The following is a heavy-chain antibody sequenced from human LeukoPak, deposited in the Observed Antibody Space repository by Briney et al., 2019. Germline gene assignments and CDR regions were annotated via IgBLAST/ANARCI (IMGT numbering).Heavy chain of an antibody. CDR2: ISGSGGST. D-gene: IGHD2-15*01. V-gene: IGHV3-23*01. CDR1: GFTFSSYA. Sequence: GGSLRLSCAASGFTFSSYAMSWVRQAPGKGLEWVSAISGSGGSTYYADSVKGRFTISRDNSKNTLYLQMNSLRAEDTAVNYCAKGPHLLPHYYYMDVWGKGTTVTVSS. CDR3: AKGPHLLPHYYYMDV. J-gene: IGHJ6*03.